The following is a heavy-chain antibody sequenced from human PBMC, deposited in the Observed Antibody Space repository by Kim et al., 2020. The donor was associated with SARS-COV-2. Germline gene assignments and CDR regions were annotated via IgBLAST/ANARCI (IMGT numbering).Heavy chain of an antibody. Sequence: GGSLRLSCAASGFTFSSYAMSWVRQAPGKGLEWVSAISGSGGSTYYADSVKGRFTISRDNSKNTLYLQMNSLRAEDTAVYYCAKDPYSSGWYGMETYNWFDPWGQGTLVTVSS. CDR2: ISGSGGST. J-gene: IGHJ5*02. CDR3: AKDPYSSGWYGMETYNWFDP. CDR1: GFTFSSYA. D-gene: IGHD6-19*01. V-gene: IGHV3-23*01.